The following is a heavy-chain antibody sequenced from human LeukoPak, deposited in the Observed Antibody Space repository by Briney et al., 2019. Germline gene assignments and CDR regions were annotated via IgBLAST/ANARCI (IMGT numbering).Heavy chain of an antibody. CDR3: ARDYYGSGSYSDFYYYYYGMDV. Sequence: GGSLRLSCAASGFTFSSYGMHWVRQAPGKGLEWVAVIWYDGSNKYYADSVKGRFTISRDNSKNTLYLRMNSLRAEDTAVYYCARDYYGSGSYSDFYYYYYGMDVWGKGTTVTVSS. D-gene: IGHD3-10*01. CDR2: IWYDGSNK. V-gene: IGHV3-33*01. J-gene: IGHJ6*04. CDR1: GFTFSSYG.